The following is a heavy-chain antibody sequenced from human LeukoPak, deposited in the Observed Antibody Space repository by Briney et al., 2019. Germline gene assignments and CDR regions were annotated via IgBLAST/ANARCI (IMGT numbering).Heavy chain of an antibody. V-gene: IGHV3-7*01. J-gene: IGHJ4*02. CDR3: AEAVFRGKIFDH. CDR1: GFTFSAYW. Sequence: GGSLTLSCAASGFTFSAYWMTWVRQAPGKGLEWVANIQEDGSGTHYVDSVKGRFTISRDNARNSLYLQLNSLRAEDTAVYYFAEAVFRGKIFDHWGQGTPGPVSP. D-gene: IGHD3-16*01. CDR2: IQEDGSGT.